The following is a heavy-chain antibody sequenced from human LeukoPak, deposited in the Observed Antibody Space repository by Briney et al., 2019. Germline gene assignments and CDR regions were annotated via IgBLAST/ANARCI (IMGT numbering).Heavy chain of an antibody. Sequence: PSETLSLTCAVYGGSFSGYYWSWIRQPPGKGLEWIGEINHSGSTNYNPSLKSRVTISVDTSKNQFSLKLSSVTAADTAVYYCARRPGIAIGGYDYWGQGTLVTVSS. V-gene: IGHV4-34*01. CDR2: INHSGST. CDR3: ARRPGIAIGGYDY. J-gene: IGHJ4*02. CDR1: GGSFSGYY. D-gene: IGHD6-13*01.